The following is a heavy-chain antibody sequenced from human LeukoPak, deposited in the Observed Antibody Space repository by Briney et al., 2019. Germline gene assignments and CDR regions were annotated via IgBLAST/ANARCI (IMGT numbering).Heavy chain of an antibody. V-gene: IGHV3-72*01. J-gene: IGHJ4*02. Sequence: GGSLRLSCAASGFTFSDHYMDWVRQAPGKGLEWVGRTRNKANSYTTEYAASVKGRFTISRDDSKNSLYLQMNSLKTEDTAVYYCARSGLVRGVEMGYWGQGTLVTVSS. D-gene: IGHD3-10*01. CDR3: ARSGLVRGVEMGY. CDR2: TRNKANSYTT. CDR1: GFTFSDHY.